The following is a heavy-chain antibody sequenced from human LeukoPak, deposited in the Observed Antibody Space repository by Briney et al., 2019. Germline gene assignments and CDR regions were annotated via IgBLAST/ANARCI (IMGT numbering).Heavy chain of an antibody. CDR2: IIPIFGTA. CDR3: ATIFGVVNPYYYYGMDV. CDR1: GGTFSSYA. V-gene: IGHV1-69*01. J-gene: IGHJ6*02. D-gene: IGHD3-3*01. Sequence: SVKVSCKASGGTFSSYAISWVRRAPGQGLEWMGGIIPIFGTANYAQKFQGRVTITADESTSTAYMELSSLRSEDTAVYYCATIFGVVNPYYYYGMDVWGQGTTVTVSS.